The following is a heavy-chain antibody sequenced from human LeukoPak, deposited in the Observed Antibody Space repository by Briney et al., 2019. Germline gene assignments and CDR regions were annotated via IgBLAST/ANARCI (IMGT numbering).Heavy chain of an antibody. CDR2: IKQDGSEK. CDR1: GFTFSNYW. J-gene: IGHJ4*02. CDR3: ARARYSDY. Sequence: PGGSLRLSCAASGFTFSNYWMTWVRQAPGKGLEWVANIKQDGSEKDYVDSVKGRFTISRDNVKNSLYLQMNSLRAEDTAVYDCARARYSDYWGQGTLVTVSS. V-gene: IGHV3-7*01.